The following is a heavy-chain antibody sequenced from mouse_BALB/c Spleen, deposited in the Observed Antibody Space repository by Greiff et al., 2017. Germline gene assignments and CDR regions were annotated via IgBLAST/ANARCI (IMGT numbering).Heavy chain of an antibody. Sequence: EVHLVESGGGLVQPGGSRKLSCAASGFTFSSFGMHWVRQAPEKGLEWVAYISSGSSTIYYADTVKGRFTISRDNPKNTLFLQMTSLRSEDTAMYYCARSFYDGDAMDYWGQGTSVTVSS. D-gene: IGHD2-3*01. CDR2: ISSGSSTI. CDR3: ARSFYDGDAMDY. V-gene: IGHV5-17*02. CDR1: GFTFSSFG. J-gene: IGHJ4*01.